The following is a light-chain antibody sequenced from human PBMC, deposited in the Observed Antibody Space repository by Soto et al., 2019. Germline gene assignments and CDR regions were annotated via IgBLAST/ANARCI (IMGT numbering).Light chain of an antibody. CDR3: QQYDSSRT. V-gene: IGKV3-20*01. CDR1: QSVSSRF. Sequence: EIVLTQSPGTLSLSPGERATLSCRASQSVSSRFLAWYQQKPGQAPRVLIYGAFSRATGIPDRFSGSGSGTDFTLIISRLEPEDFAMYYCQQYDSSRTFGQGTKVEMK. J-gene: IGKJ1*01. CDR2: GAF.